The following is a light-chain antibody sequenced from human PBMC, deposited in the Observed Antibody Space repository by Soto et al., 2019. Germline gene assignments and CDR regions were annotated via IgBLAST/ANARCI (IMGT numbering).Light chain of an antibody. CDR1: QSVLYSSNNKNY. CDR3: QQYYSTPRT. CDR2: WAS. V-gene: IGKV4-1*01. J-gene: IGKJ2*01. Sequence: DIVMTQSPDSLAVSLGERATINCKSSQSVLYSSNNKNYLAWYQQKPGQPPKLLIYWASTRESGVPDRFSGRGSGTDFTLTISSLQAEDVAVYYCQQYYSTPRTFGQGTKLELK.